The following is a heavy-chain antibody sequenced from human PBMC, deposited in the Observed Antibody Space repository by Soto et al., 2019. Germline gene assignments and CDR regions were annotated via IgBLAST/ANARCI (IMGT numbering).Heavy chain of an antibody. D-gene: IGHD1-7*01. J-gene: IGHJ6*02. CDR1: GDTFSSYS. CDR2: IIPVFRSI. Sequence: VQLVQSGAEVKTPGSSVKVSCKASGDTFSSYSIAWVRQAPGQGLEWMGGIIPVFRSINYSQKFQGRVTITADESTTTAYMELTGLRPQDTAVYFCARDDGWNYRYYDMEVWGQGTTVTVS. V-gene: IGHV1-69*12. CDR3: ARDDGWNYRYYDMEV.